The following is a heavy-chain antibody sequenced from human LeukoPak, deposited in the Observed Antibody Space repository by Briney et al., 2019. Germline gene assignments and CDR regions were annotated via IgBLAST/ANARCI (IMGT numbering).Heavy chain of an antibody. D-gene: IGHD3-10*01. CDR3: ARGGYYGSGSLDY. CDR1: GFTFTSYW. CDR2: VNSDGSST. V-gene: IGHV3-74*01. Sequence: PGGSLRLSCAASGFTFTSYWMHWVRQAPGKGLVWVSRVNSDGSSTIYADSVKGRFTISRDNAKNTLYLQMNSLRAEDTAVYYCARGGYYGSGSLDYWGQGTLATVSS. J-gene: IGHJ4*02.